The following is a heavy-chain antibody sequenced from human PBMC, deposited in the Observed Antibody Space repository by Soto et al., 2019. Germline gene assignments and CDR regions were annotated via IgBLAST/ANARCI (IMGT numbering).Heavy chain of an antibody. CDR3: ARVVGYDILTGYYNPYNWFDP. J-gene: IGHJ5*02. CDR2: IYYSGST. Sequence: TLSLTCTVSGGSISSYYWSWIRQPPGKGLEWIGYIYYSGSTNYNPSLKSRVTISVDTSKNQFSLKLSSVTAADTAVYYCARVVGYDILTGYYNPYNWFDPWGQGTLVTVS. CDR1: GGSISSYY. V-gene: IGHV4-59*01. D-gene: IGHD3-9*01.